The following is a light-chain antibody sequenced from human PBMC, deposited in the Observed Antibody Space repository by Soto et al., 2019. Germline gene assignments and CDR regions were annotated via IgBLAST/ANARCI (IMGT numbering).Light chain of an antibody. V-gene: IGKV1-39*01. J-gene: IGKJ1*01. CDR2: AAS. CDR3: QQSYSTLSWT. Sequence: DIQMTQSPSSLSASVGDRVTITFPASQSISSYLNWYQQKPGKAPKLLIYAASSLQSGVPSRFSGSGSGTDFTLTISTLQPDDFATYYCQQSYSTLSWTFGQGTKVDIK. CDR1: QSISSY.